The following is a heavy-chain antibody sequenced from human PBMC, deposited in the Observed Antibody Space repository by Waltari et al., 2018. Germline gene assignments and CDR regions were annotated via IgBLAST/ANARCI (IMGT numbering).Heavy chain of an antibody. V-gene: IGHV4-39*07. J-gene: IGHJ4*02. CDR1: GGSINTDNFY. Sequence: QLQLQESGPGLVKPSETLSLTCTVSGGSINTDNFYWGWIRQSPGQGLEWIAIVYRSGRTSYNPSLNSRVAISIDTSKNRFSRTLSSVTAADTAVYYCARVGGPKYYGAGSYHFDHWGQGTLVTVSS. CDR3: ARVGGPKYYGAGSYHFDH. D-gene: IGHD3-10*01. CDR2: VYRSGRT.